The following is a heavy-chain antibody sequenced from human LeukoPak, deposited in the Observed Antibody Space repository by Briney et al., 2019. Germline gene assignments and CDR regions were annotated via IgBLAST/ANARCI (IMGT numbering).Heavy chain of an antibody. CDR2: IYPGDSDT. J-gene: IGHJ3*02. D-gene: IGHD3-22*01. Sequence: GESLKISCKISGYRLTNNWIGWVRQVPGKGLEWMGLIYPGDSDTRYSPSFQGQVTISADKSISTAYLQWSSLKASDTAMYYCARLTVRGYYDSSGYPSDAFDIWGQGTMVTVSS. V-gene: IGHV5-51*01. CDR3: ARLTVRGYYDSSGYPSDAFDI. CDR1: GYRLTNNW.